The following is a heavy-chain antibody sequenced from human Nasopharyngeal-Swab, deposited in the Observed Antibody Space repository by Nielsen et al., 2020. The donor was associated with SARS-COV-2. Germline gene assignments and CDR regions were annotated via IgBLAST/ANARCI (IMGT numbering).Heavy chain of an antibody. CDR2: IYTSGST. Sequence: SETLPLTCTVSGGSISSGRYYWSWIRQPAGKGLEWIGRIYTSGSTNYNPSLKSRVTISVDTSKNQFSLKLSSVTAADTAVYYCARDTGYSSSWYTWGMDVWGQGTTVTVSS. CDR3: ARDTGYSSSWYTWGMDV. D-gene: IGHD6-13*01. CDR1: GGSISSGRYY. V-gene: IGHV4-61*02. J-gene: IGHJ6*02.